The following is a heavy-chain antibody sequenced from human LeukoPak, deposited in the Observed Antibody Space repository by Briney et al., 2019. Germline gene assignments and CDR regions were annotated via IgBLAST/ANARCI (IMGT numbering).Heavy chain of an antibody. CDR1: GFTVSSNY. J-gene: IGHJ3*02. D-gene: IGHD5-24*01. CDR3: AREGMATGQGAFDI. Sequence: GGSLRLSCAASGFTVSSNYMSWVRQAPGKGLEWVSVIYSGGSTYYADSVKGRFTIPRDNSKNTLYLQMNSLRAEGTAVYYCAREGMATGQGAFDIWGQGTMVTVSS. V-gene: IGHV3-66*01. CDR2: IYSGGST.